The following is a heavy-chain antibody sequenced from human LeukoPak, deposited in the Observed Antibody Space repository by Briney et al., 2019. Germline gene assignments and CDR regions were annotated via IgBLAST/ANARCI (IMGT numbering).Heavy chain of an antibody. CDR3: AVLLYRHYHWFDS. V-gene: IGHV4-39*01. CDR2: IYYNGDS. J-gene: IGHJ5*01. CDR1: GASIRSNSFY. Sequence: TSETLSLTCTVSGASIRSNSFYWGWLRQAPGKGLEGIGTIYYNGDSFYNPSLKSRVTMSVATSPSPFSLKLSSVTAADTAVYYCAVLLYRHYHWFDSWGQGTLVSVSS. D-gene: IGHD3-16*02.